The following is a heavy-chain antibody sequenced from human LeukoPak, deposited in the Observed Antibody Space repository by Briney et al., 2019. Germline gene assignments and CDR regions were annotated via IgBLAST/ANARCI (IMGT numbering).Heavy chain of an antibody. CDR2: IYTSGST. V-gene: IGHV4-4*07. J-gene: IGHJ3*02. CDR3: ARGGGYCSSTSCYNAFDI. CDR1: GGSISSYY. Sequence: SETLSLTCTVSGGSISSYYWSWIRQPAGKGLEWIGRIYTSGSTNYNPSLKSRVTMSADTSKNQFSLKLSSVTAADTAVYYCARGGGYCSSTSCYNAFDIWGQGTMVTVSS. D-gene: IGHD2-2*02.